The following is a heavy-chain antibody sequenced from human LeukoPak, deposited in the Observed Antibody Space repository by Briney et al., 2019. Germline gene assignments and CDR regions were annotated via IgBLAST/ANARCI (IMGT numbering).Heavy chain of an antibody. D-gene: IGHD5-18*01. CDR3: ARDRGYSNAYDFDY. CDR2: IYYSGST. J-gene: IGHJ4*02. Sequence: SETLSLTCTVPNGSISSYYWSWVRQPPGKGLEWLGYIYYSGSTNYNPSLKSRVTISVDTSKNQFSLKVNSVTAADTAVYYCARDRGYSNAYDFDYWGQGILVTVSS. CDR1: NGSISSYY. V-gene: IGHV4-59*01.